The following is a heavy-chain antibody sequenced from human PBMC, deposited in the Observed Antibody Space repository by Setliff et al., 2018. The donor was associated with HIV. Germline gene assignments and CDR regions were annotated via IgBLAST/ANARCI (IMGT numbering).Heavy chain of an antibody. CDR1: GGSISSGGYY. CDR3: ARLGMTTVGIGDVFDI. Sequence: SETLSLTCTVSGGSISSGGYYWSWIRQPAGKGLEWIGRVSTSGSTNYNPSLKSRVTLSVDTSKNQFSLRVRSVTAADTAVYYCARLGMTTVGIGDVFDIWGQGTMVTVSS. J-gene: IGHJ3*02. D-gene: IGHD4-17*01. CDR2: VSTSGST. V-gene: IGHV4-61*02.